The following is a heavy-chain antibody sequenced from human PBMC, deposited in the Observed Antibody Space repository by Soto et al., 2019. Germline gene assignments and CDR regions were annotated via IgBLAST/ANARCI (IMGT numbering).Heavy chain of an antibody. CDR3: AKEWGWGGEVRWARDI. Sequence: EVRLVESGGGLVQPGRSLRLSCVASGFTFNDYAMHWFRQVPGKGLGWVSSISWNSGSRGYEDSVKGRFTISRDNAENYLYLQMNSLRPADTALYYCAKEWGWGGEVRWARDIWGQGTMVTVSS. CDR1: GFTFNDYA. D-gene: IGHD2-21*01. J-gene: IGHJ3*02. V-gene: IGHV3-9*01. CDR2: ISWNSGSR.